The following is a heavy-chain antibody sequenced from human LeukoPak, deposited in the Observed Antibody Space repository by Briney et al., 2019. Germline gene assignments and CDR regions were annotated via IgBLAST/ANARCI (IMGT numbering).Heavy chain of an antibody. D-gene: IGHD3-10*01. CDR2: TYYRSKWYI. CDR1: GDSVSSYSAG. Sequence: SQTLSLTCAISGDSVSSYSAGWNWIRQSPSRGLEWLGRTYYRSKWYIDYAVSVKSRITINPDTSKNQFSLKLSSVTAADTAVYYCAREVGVNYYGSGSYSPFDYWGQGTLVTVSS. CDR3: AREVGVNYYGSGSYSPFDY. V-gene: IGHV6-1*01. J-gene: IGHJ4*02.